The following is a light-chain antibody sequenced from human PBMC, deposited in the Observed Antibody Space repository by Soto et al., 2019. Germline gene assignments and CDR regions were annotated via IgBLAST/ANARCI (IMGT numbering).Light chain of an antibody. V-gene: IGKV3-15*01. CDR1: QSVSSN. Sequence: EIVMTQSPATLSVSPGERATLSCRASQSVSSNLAWYQQKPGQPPGLLFYGASTRATGIPARFSGSGSGTEFTLTISSLQSEDFAVYYCQQYNNWPPWTFGQGTKVEIK. CDR2: GAS. J-gene: IGKJ1*01. CDR3: QQYNNWPPWT.